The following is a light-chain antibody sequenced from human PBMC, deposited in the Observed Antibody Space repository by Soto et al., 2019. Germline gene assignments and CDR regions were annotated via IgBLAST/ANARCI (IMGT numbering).Light chain of an antibody. CDR2: GAS. CDR3: QQYGNSPRT. J-gene: IGKJ1*01. CDR1: QSISSN. V-gene: IGKV3-20*01. Sequence: RQSPATLSVSTGERASLSCRASQSISSNLAWYQQKPGQAPRLLIYGASSRATGIPDRFSGSGSGTDFTLTISRLEPEDFAVYYCQQYGNSPRTFGQGTKVDIK.